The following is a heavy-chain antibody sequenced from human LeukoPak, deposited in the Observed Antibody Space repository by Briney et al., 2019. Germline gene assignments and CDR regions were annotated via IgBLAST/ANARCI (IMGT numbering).Heavy chain of an antibody. J-gene: IGHJ4*02. CDR2: IYSGGST. Sequence: GGSLRLSCAASRFTVSSNYMSWVRQAPGKGLEWVSVIYSGGSTYYADSVKGRFTISRDNSKNTLYLQMNSLRAEDTAVYYCARGPYYGSGSYSWGQGTLVTVSS. CDR3: ARGPYYGSGSYS. V-gene: IGHV3-53*01. D-gene: IGHD3-10*01. CDR1: RFTVSSNY.